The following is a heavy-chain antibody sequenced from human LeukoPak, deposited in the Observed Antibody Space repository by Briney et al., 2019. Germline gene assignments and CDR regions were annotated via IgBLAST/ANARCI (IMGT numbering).Heavy chain of an antibody. D-gene: IGHD2-8*02. J-gene: IGHJ6*02. V-gene: IGHV4-31*03. Sequence: PSETLSLTCTVSGGSISSGGYYWRWIRQHPGKGLEWIVYIYYSGSTYYNPSLKSRVTISVETSKNQFSLKLSSVTAADTAVYYCTTGTYYYYGMDVWGQGTTVTVSS. CDR2: IYYSGST. CDR3: TTGTYYYYGMDV. CDR1: GGSISSGGYY.